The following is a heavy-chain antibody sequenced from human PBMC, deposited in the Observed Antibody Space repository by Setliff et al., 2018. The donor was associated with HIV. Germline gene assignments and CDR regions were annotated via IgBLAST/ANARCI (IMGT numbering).Heavy chain of an antibody. CDR2: ISGTGADT. CDR1: GFTFNTYG. J-gene: IGHJ3*02. V-gene: IGHV3-23*01. D-gene: IGHD3-22*01. Sequence: PGGSLRLSCAASGFTFNTYGMNWVRQAPGKGLEWVSLISGTGADTYYADSVKGRFAIARDNSKNTLYLQMNSLRAEDTAVYYCARSHYDSRGYYYRGDAFDIWGLGTMVTVSS. CDR3: ARSHYDSRGYYYRGDAFDI.